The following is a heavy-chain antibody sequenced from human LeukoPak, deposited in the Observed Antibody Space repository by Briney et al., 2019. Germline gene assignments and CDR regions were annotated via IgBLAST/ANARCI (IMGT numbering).Heavy chain of an antibody. V-gene: IGHV3-53*01. CDR3: ARGLFLSGYLDAFDI. D-gene: IGHD3-22*01. J-gene: IGHJ3*02. Sequence: GGSLRLSCAASGFTFSGYAMTWVRQAPGKGLEWVSLIYRDGRTYYADSVKGRCTISRDNSKNTLYLQMNSLRVEDTAMYYCARGLFLSGYLDAFDIWGQGTVVTVSS. CDR2: IYRDGRT. CDR1: GFTFSGYA.